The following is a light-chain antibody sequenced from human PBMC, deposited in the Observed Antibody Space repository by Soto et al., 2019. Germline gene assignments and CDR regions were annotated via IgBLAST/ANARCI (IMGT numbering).Light chain of an antibody. V-gene: IGLV1-40*01. CDR1: SSKIGAGFD. CDR2: GNN. J-gene: IGLJ3*02. CDR3: QSYDSSLSGWV. Sequence: QSVLTRPPSVSGAPGQRVTISCTGSSSKIGAGFDVHWYQQLPGKAPKLLIYGNNNRPSGVPDRFSGSKSGTSASLAITGIQAEDAADYYCQSYDSSLSGWVFGGGNKLTVL.